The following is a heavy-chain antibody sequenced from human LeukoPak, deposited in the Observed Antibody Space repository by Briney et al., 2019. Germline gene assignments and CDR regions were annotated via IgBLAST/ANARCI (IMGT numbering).Heavy chain of an antibody. CDR1: GGSISSSSYY. D-gene: IGHD5-12*01. CDR3: ASRSGHTGYDPFDY. CDR2: TFYGGSS. Sequence: SETLSLTCTVSGGSISSSSYYWDWIRQPPGKGLEWIGSTFYGGSSNYNPSLKSRVTTLVGTSKNQFSLRLGSVTAADTAVYYCASRSGHTGYDPFDYWGQGALVTVSS. J-gene: IGHJ4*02. V-gene: IGHV4-39*01.